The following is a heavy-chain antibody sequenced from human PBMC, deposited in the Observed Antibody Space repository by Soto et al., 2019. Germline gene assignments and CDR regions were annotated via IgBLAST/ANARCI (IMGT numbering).Heavy chain of an antibody. J-gene: IGHJ5*02. V-gene: IGHV1-8*01. CDR1: GYTFTSYD. CDR2: MNPNSGNT. CDR3: ARATYDYIWGSYRYSDWFDP. Sequence: GASVKVSCKASGYTFTSYDINWVRQATGQGLEWMGWMNPNSGNTGYAQKFQGRVTMTRNTSISTAYMELSSLRSEDTAVYYCARATYDYIWGSYRYSDWFDPWGQGTLVTVSS. D-gene: IGHD3-16*02.